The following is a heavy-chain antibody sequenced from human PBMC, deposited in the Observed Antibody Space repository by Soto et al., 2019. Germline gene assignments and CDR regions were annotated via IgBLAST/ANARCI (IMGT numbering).Heavy chain of an antibody. CDR3: AKYYFDSTGSHYYYYGMDV. Sequence: SETLSLTCSVSGGSISSSSYYWGWIRQPPGKGLEWIGSVSYSGSTYYNPSLKSRVTISVDTSRNQFSLKLSSVTAADTAVYYCAKYYFDSTGSHYYYYGMDVWGQGTSVTVSS. D-gene: IGHD3-22*01. CDR1: GGSISSSSYY. J-gene: IGHJ6*02. CDR2: VSYSGST. V-gene: IGHV4-39*01.